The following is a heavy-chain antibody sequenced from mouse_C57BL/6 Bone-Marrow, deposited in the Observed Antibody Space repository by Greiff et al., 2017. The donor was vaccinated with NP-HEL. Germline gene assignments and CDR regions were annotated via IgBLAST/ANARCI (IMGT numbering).Heavy chain of an antibody. D-gene: IGHD4-1*01. CDR3: ESKRELGRADDYAMDY. Sequence: QVQLQQSGAELARPGASVKLSCKASGYTFTSYGISWVKQRTGQGLEWIGEIYPRSGNTYYNEKFQGKATLTADQSSSPAYMELRSLTSEDSAVYFCESKRELGRADDYAMDYGGQGTAVTVSS. CDR1: GYTFTSYG. J-gene: IGHJ4*01. CDR2: IYPRSGNT. V-gene: IGHV1-81*01.